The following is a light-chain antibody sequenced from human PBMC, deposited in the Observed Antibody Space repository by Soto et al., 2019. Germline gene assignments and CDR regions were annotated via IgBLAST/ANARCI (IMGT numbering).Light chain of an antibody. Sequence: SYELTQPPSVSVAPGKTAMITCGGDNIGSKSVHWYQQKPGQAPVVVINYNSDRPSGIPDRFSGSNSGSTATLTITRVEAGDEADYYCQVWDRSSDHVVFGGGTKLNVL. CDR1: NIGSKS. CDR2: YNS. V-gene: IGLV3-21*04. CDR3: QVWDRSSDHVV. J-gene: IGLJ2*01.